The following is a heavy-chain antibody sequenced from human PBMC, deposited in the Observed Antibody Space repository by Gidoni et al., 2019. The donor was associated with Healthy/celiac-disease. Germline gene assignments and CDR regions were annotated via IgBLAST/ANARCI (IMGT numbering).Heavy chain of an antibody. CDR3: ARGILITMIVVVPGYFDY. Sequence: QVQLQESGPGLVKPSQTLSLTSTVSGGSISSGGSYWSWIRQHPGKGLEWIGYIYYSGSTYYNPSLKSRVTISVDTSKNQFSLKLSSVTAADTAVYYCARGILITMIVVVPGYFDYWGQGTLVTVSS. V-gene: IGHV4-31*03. CDR2: IYYSGST. CDR1: GGSISSGGSY. J-gene: IGHJ4*02. D-gene: IGHD3-22*01.